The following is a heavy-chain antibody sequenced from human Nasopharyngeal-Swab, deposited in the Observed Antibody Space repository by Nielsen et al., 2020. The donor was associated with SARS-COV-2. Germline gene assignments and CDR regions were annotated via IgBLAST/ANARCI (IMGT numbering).Heavy chain of an antibody. D-gene: IGHD6-13*01. V-gene: IGHV4-39*07. Sequence: SGTLSLTCTVSGGSISSSSYYWGWIRQPPGKGLEWIGSIYYSGSTYYNPSLKSRVTISVDTSKNQFSLKLSSVTAADTAVYYCVGSSWYGDYYYYYGMDVWGQGTTVTVSS. J-gene: IGHJ6*02. CDR1: GGSISSSSYY. CDR2: IYYSGST. CDR3: VGSSWYGDYYYYYGMDV.